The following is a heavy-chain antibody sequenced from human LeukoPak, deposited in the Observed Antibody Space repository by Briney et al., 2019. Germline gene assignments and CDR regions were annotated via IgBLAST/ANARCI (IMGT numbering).Heavy chain of an antibody. CDR2: ISGSGGST. D-gene: IGHD2-15*01. CDR3: AKNGDRGAFCSGGTCYPYYYYYMDV. Sequence: GGSLRLSCAASGFTFSSYGMSWVRQAPGKGLEWVSAISGSGGSTYYADSVKGRFTISRDNSKNTLFLQINSLRAEDTAAYYCAKNGDRGAFCSGGTCYPYYYYYMDVWGKGTTVTISS. V-gene: IGHV3-23*01. J-gene: IGHJ6*03. CDR1: GFTFSSYG.